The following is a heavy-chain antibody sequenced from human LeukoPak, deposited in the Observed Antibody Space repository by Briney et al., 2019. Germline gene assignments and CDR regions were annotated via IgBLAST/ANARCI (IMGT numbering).Heavy chain of an antibody. V-gene: IGHV4-39*07. D-gene: IGHD5-18*01. CDR3: ARATGYSYGRGIYYYYYYMDV. Sequence: SETLSLTCTVSGGSISSSSYYWSWIRQPPGKGLEWIGEINHSGSTNYNPSLKSRVTISVDTSKNQFSLKLSSVTAADTAVYYCARATGYSYGRGIYYYYYYMDVWGKGTTVTVSS. CDR2: INHSGST. CDR1: GGSISSSSYY. J-gene: IGHJ6*03.